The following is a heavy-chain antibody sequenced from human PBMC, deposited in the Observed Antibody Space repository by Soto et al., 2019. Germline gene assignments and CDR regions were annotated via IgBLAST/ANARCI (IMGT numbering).Heavy chain of an antibody. J-gene: IGHJ3*02. D-gene: IGHD4-17*01. V-gene: IGHV3-66*01. CDR3: ARDNYGDYVFDAYDI. CDR2: IYSGGST. Sequence: GSLRLSCAASGFTVSSNYMSWVRQAPGKGLEWVSVIYSGGSTYYADSVKGRFTISRDNSKNTLYLQMNSLRAEDTAVYYCARDNYGDYVFDAYDIWGQGTMVTVSS. CDR1: GFTVSSNY.